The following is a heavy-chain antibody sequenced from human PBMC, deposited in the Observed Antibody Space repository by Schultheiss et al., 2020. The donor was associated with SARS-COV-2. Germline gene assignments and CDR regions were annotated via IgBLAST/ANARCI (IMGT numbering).Heavy chain of an antibody. J-gene: IGHJ4*02. D-gene: IGHD2-2*02. V-gene: IGHV3-30*19. CDR3: ARTSPAAIPLDY. Sequence: GESLKISCAASGFTFSSYSMNWVRQAPGKGLEWVAVISYDGSNKYYADSVKGRFTISRDNSKNTLYLQMNSLRAEDTAVYYCARTSPAAIPLDYWGQGTLVTVSS. CDR2: ISYDGSNK. CDR1: GFTFSSYS.